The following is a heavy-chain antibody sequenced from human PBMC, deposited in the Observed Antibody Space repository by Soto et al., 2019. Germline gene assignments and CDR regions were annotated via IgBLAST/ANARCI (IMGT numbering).Heavy chain of an antibody. V-gene: IGHV2-5*02. J-gene: IGHJ3*01. CDR2: IYWDGEK. Sequence: QITLKESGPTLVQPTQTLTLTCSFSGFSLITTGAGVGWIRQPPGKAPEWLALIYWDGEKRYSPALTSRPTIAKDSSKNQVLLTMTNMDPADTATYYCARRQSIMIRGATAFDLWGQGTFLSVSS. CDR3: ARRQSIMIRGATAFDL. CDR1: GFSLITTGAG. D-gene: IGHD3-10*01.